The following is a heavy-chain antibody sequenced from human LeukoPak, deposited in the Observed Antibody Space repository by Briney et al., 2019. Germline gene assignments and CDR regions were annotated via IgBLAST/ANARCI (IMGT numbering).Heavy chain of an antibody. Sequence: ASVKVSCKVSGYTLTELSMHWVRQAPGKGLEWMGGFDTEDGETIYAQKFQGRVTMTEDTSTDTAYMELSSLRSEDTAVYYCATDRTRGYSYGFPNYFDYWGQGTLVTVSS. V-gene: IGHV1-24*01. D-gene: IGHD5-18*01. CDR1: GYTLTELS. J-gene: IGHJ4*02. CDR2: FDTEDGET. CDR3: ATDRTRGYSYGFPNYFDY.